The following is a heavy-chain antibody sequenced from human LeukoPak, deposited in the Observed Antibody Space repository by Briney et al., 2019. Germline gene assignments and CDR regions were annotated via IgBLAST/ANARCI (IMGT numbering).Heavy chain of an antibody. V-gene: IGHV1-46*01. Sequence: GASVKVSCKASGYTFTSYYMHWVRQAPGQGLEWMGIINPSGGSTSYAQEFQGRVTITADESTSTAYMELSSLRSEDTAVYYCARVRRKYYGSGSYYKGDYYYYYMDVWGKGTTVTISS. CDR3: ARVRRKYYGSGSYYKGDYYYYYMDV. J-gene: IGHJ6*03. CDR1: GYTFTSYY. D-gene: IGHD3-10*01. CDR2: INPSGGST.